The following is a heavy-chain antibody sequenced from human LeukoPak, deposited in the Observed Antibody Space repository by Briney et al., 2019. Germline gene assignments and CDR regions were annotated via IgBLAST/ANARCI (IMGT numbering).Heavy chain of an antibody. CDR1: RFIFDNYG. J-gene: IGHJ4*02. CDR3: ARVAPPLDDYIRGSFPYYFDY. D-gene: IGHD3-16*01. Sequence: PGGSLRPSCAASRFIFDNYGMTWVRQAPGKGLEWVSGISDDGYSTYYADSVKGRFTISRDSSKNTLYLHMSSLRVEDTAVFYCARVAPPLDDYIRGSFPYYFDYWGQGTLVTVSS. V-gene: IGHV3-23*01. CDR2: ISDDGYST.